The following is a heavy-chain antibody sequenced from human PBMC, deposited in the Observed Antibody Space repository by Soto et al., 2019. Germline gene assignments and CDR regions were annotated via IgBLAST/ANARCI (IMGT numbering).Heavy chain of an antibody. CDR1: GGTFNSYT. J-gene: IGHJ6*03. CDR2: IIPILGIA. D-gene: IGHD1-26*01. CDR3: ARGASYSYMDV. V-gene: IGHV1-69*02. Sequence: QVQLVQSGAEVKKPGSSVKVSCKASGGTFNSYTISWVRQAPGQGLEWMGRIIPILGIANYAQKFQGRVTITADKSTSTAYMELSSLRSEDTAVYYCARGASYSYMDVWGKGTTVTVSS.